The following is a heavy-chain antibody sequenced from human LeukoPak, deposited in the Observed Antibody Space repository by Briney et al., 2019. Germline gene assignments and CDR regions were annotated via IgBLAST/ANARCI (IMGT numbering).Heavy chain of an antibody. Sequence: GGSLRLSCAASGFTFSSYAMSWVRQAPGKGLEWVSAISGSGGSTYYADSVKGRFTTSRDNSKNTLYLQMNSLRAEDTAVYYCAKDTYSSSWYRPNYWGQGTLVTVSS. D-gene: IGHD6-13*01. V-gene: IGHV3-23*01. J-gene: IGHJ4*02. CDR3: AKDTYSSSWYRPNY. CDR1: GFTFSSYA. CDR2: ISGSGGST.